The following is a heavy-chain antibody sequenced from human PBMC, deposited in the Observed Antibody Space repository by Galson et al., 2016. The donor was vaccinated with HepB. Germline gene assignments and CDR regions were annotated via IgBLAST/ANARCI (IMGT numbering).Heavy chain of an antibody. CDR2: INSDGSST. CDR1: GFTFSSYW. Sequence: SLRLSCAASGFTFSSYWMHWVRQAPGKGLVWVSRINSDGSSTSYADSVKGRFTISRDNAKNTLYLQMNSLRAEDTAVYYCARGSLANSTWIQLWLEFSHYYYYGMDVWGQGTTVTVSS. CDR3: ARGSLANSTWIQLWLEFSHYYYYGMDV. J-gene: IGHJ6*02. D-gene: IGHD5-18*01. V-gene: IGHV3-74*01.